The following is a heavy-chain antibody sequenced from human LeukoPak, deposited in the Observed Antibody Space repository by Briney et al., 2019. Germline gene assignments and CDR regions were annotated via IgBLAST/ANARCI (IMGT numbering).Heavy chain of an antibody. J-gene: IGHJ4*02. CDR1: GGSISSYY. D-gene: IGHD5-18*01. CDR2: IYYSGST. V-gene: IGHV4-59*01. Sequence: SETLSLTCTVSGGSISSYYWSWIRQPPGKGLEWIGYIYYSGSTNYNPSLKSRVTISVDTSKNQLSLKLSSVTAADTAVYYCARGTTMANFDYWGQGTLVTVSS. CDR3: ARGTTMANFDY.